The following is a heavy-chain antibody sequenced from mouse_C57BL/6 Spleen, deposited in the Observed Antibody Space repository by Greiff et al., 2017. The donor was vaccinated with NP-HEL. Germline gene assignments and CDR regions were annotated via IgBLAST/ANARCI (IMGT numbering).Heavy chain of an antibody. V-gene: IGHV10-1*01. CDR2: IRSKSNNYAT. CDR3: VRGGVPFDY. CDR1: GFSFNTYA. J-gene: IGHJ2*01. Sequence: EVKLVESGGGLVQPKGSLKLSCAASGFSFNTYAMNWVRQAPGKGLEWVARIRSKSNNYATYYADSVKDRFTISRDDSESMLYLQMNNLKTEDTAMYYCVRGGVPFDYWGQGTTLTVSS.